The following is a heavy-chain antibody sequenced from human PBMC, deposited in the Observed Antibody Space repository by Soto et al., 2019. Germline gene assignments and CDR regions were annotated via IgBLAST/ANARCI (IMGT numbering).Heavy chain of an antibody. D-gene: IGHD6-6*01. V-gene: IGHV1-69*13. J-gene: IGHJ6*02. CDR1: GGTFSSYA. CDR2: IIPIFGTA. CDR3: ARGSAHRQGLSYIAARPQRPSPYYYYRMAV. Sequence: GASVKVSCKASGGTFSSYAISWVRQAPGQGLEWMGGIIPIFGTANYAQKFQGRVTITADESTSTAYMELSSLRSEDTAVYYCARGSAHRQGLSYIAARPQRPSPYYYYRMAVWGQGTTVTVSS.